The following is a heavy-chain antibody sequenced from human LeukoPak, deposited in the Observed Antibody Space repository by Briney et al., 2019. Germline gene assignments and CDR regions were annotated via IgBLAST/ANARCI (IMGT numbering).Heavy chain of an antibody. CDR3: ASTYSSSWYQLDH. CDR1: GGSISSGGYY. D-gene: IGHD6-13*01. J-gene: IGHJ4*02. Sequence: SQTLSLTCTVSGGSISSGGYYWSWSRQHPEKGLEWIGYIYYSGSTYYNPSLKSRVTISVDTSKNQFSLKLSSVTAADTAVYYCASTYSSSWYQLDHWGQGTLVTVSS. V-gene: IGHV4-31*03. CDR2: IYYSGST.